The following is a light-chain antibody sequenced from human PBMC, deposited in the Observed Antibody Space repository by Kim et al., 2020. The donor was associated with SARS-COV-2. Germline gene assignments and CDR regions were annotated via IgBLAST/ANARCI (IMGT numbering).Light chain of an antibody. CDR1: SSDIGGYNS. J-gene: IGLJ1*01. CDR3: SSYTSNSTLYV. CDR2: DIS. Sequence: QTITISFTGTSSDIGGYNSVTWYQQHPGKAPKLIIYDISKRPSGVSNRFSGSKSGNTASLTISGLQAEDEADYYCSSYTSNSTLYVFGTGTKVNVL. V-gene: IGLV2-14*03.